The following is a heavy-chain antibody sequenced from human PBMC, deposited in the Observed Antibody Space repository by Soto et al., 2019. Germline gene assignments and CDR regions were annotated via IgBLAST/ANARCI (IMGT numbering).Heavy chain of an antibody. V-gene: IGHV1-69*13. CDR1: GGTFSNSA. J-gene: IGHJ5*02. CDR2: ILPIFGTP. Sequence: SVKVSCKASGGTFSNSAIIWVRQAPGQGLEWMGGILPIFGTPNYAQKFQGRLTLYLQMNSLRTEDTAVYYCTTDDPINRSWGQGTLVTVSS. CDR3: TTDDPINRS.